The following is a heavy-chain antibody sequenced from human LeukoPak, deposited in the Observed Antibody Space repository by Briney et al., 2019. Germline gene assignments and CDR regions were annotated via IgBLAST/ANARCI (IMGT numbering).Heavy chain of an antibody. CDR1: GFTFSSDA. V-gene: IGHV3-30*04. D-gene: IGHD3-9*01. CDR2: TSSDGSHK. CDR3: ARDILTGYPSFPDY. J-gene: IGHJ4*02. Sequence: GGSLRLSCAGSGFTFSSDAMHWVRQAPGKGLEWVAVTSSDGSHKYYADSVKGRFTISKDYSKNTLYLQMNSLKAEDTAVYFCARDILTGYPSFPDYWGQGTLVTVSS.